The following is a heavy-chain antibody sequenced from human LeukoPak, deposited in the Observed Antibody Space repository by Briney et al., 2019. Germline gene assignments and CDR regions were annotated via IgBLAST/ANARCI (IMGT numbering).Heavy chain of an antibody. D-gene: IGHD1-26*01. CDR1: GYTFTNYY. Sequence: ASVKVSCKTSGYTFTNYYMQWVRQAPGQGLEWMGWINPKSGGTNYAQKFQGRVTLTRDTSISTAYMELSRLTSDDTAVYYCAPSGTYFDYWGQGTLVTVSS. CDR2: INPKSGGT. CDR3: APSGTYFDY. J-gene: IGHJ4*02. V-gene: IGHV1-2*02.